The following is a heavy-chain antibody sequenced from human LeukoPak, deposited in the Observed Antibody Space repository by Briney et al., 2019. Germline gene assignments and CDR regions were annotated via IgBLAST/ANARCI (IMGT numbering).Heavy chain of an antibody. J-gene: IGHJ4*02. CDR2: INHSGST. CDR3: ARGPLLFCSSTSCYPRNDY. Sequence: SETLSLTCAVYGGSFSGYYWSWIRQPAGKGLEWIGEINHSGSTNYNPSLKSRVTISVDTSKNQFSLKLSSVTAADTAVYYCARGPLLFCSSTSCYPRNDYWGQGTLVTVSS. CDR1: GGSFSGYY. V-gene: IGHV4-34*01. D-gene: IGHD2-2*01.